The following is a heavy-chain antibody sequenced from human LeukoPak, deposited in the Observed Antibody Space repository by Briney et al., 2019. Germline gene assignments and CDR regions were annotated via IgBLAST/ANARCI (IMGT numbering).Heavy chain of an antibody. D-gene: IGHD3-3*01. CDR1: GYTFTSYG. CDR2: ISAYNGNT. V-gene: IGHV1-18*01. Sequence: ASVKVSCKASGYTFTSYGISWVRQAPGQGLEWMGWISAYNGNTNYAQKLQGRVTMTTDTSTSTAYMELRSLRSDDTAVYYCARGPDITFFGVVTYIFDYWGQGTLVTVSS. CDR3: ARGPDITFFGVVTYIFDY. J-gene: IGHJ4*02.